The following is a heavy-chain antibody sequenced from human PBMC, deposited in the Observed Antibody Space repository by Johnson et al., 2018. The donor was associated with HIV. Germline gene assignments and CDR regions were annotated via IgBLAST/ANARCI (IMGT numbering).Heavy chain of an antibody. CDR2: IKSKTEGGTT. D-gene: IGHD2-15*01. CDR3: ARSKDCSGGSCPDAFDI. Sequence: VHLVESGGGVVQPGGSLRLSCAASGFTFSSYGMHWVRQAPGKGLEWVGRIKSKTEGGTTDYAAPVKGRFTISRDNARNSLYLQMNSLRVEDTAEYYCARSKDCSGGSCPDAFDIWGQGTMVIVSS. CDR1: GFTFSSYG. V-gene: IGHV3-15*01. J-gene: IGHJ3*02.